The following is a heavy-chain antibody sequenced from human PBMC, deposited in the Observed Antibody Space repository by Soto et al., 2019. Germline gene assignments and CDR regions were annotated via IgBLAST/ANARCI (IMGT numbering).Heavy chain of an antibody. D-gene: IGHD2-21*02. Sequence: SETLSLTCTVSGGSISSGGYYWNWIRQHPGKGLEWIAYIYYSGSTYYSPSLKSRVTVSIDTSKNQFSLILSSVTAADTAVSYCARDLRLDSWGPGTLVTVS. J-gene: IGHJ4*02. CDR1: GGSISSGGYY. CDR3: ARDLRLDS. CDR2: IYYSGST. V-gene: IGHV4-31*03.